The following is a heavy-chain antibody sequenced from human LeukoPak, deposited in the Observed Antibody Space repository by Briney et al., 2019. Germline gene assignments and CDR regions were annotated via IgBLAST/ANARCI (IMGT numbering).Heavy chain of an antibody. J-gene: IGHJ4*02. CDR1: GYTFTSYY. V-gene: IGHV1-46*01. D-gene: IGHD3-3*01. CDR3: ARGYSEWLSPYYFDY. Sequence: ASVKVSCKASGYTFTSYYMHWVRQAPGQGLEWMGIINPSGGGTSYAQKFQGRVTMTRDTSTSTVYMELSSLRSEDTAVYYCARGYSEWLSPYYFDYWGQGTLVTVSS. CDR2: INPSGGGT.